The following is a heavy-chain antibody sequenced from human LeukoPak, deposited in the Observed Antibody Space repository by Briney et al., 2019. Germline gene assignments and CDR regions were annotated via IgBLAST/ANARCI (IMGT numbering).Heavy chain of an antibody. V-gene: IGHV4-59*12. CDR2: IYYSGST. D-gene: IGHD3-22*01. J-gene: IGHJ4*02. CDR3: ARDTPLYDSSGYLDY. Sequence: PSETLSLTCSVSGGSISSYHWSWIRQPPGKGLEWIGYIYYSGSTYYNPSLKSRVTISVDTSKNQFSLKLSSVTAADTAVYYCARDTPLYDSSGYLDYWGQGTLVTVSS. CDR1: GGSISSYH.